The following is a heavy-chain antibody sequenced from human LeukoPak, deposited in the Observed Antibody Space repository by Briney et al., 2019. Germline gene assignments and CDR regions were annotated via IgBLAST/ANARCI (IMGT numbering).Heavy chain of an antibody. Sequence: PGGSLRLSCAASGFSFSDYTMHWVRQSPGKGLEWLAVISYDGTHTNYAASVKGRFTISRDNSRNTVYLEMDSLRTEDAAVYHCATNMVGATPWVYFYYMDVWGEGTAVIVSS. CDR3: ATNMVGATPWVYFYYMDV. D-gene: IGHD1-26*01. J-gene: IGHJ6*03. V-gene: IGHV3-30*03. CDR2: ISYDGTHT. CDR1: GFSFSDYT.